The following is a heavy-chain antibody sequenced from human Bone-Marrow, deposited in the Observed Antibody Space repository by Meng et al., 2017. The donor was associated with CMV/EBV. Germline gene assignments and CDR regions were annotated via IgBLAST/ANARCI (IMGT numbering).Heavy chain of an antibody. CDR2: IYHSGST. CDR3: ARADPPGYCSSTSCHFRDGGFDP. D-gene: IGHD2-2*01. CDR1: GSSISSGYY. V-gene: IGHV4-38-2*02. Sequence: SETLSLTCTVSGSSISSGYYWGWIRQPPGKGLEWIGSIYHSGSTYYNPSLKSRVTISVDTSKNQFSLKLSSVTAADTAVYYCARADPPGYCSSTSCHFRDGGFDPWGQGTLVTVSS. J-gene: IGHJ5*02.